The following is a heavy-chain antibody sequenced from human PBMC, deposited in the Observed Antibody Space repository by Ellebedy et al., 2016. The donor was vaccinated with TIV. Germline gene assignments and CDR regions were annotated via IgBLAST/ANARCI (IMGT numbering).Heavy chain of an antibody. CDR1: GASFSDST. J-gene: IGHJ6*02. CDR3: VRQRVGGSFLWDV. D-gene: IGHD2-15*01. Sequence: GESLKISCAVSGASFSDSTLTWVRQAPGKGLEWVASISTTNSYIFYTDSVKGRFTISRDNANSSLVLQMNSLRTEETAVYYCVRQRVGGSFLWDVWGRGTTVTVSS. CDR2: ISTTNSYI. V-gene: IGHV3-21*06.